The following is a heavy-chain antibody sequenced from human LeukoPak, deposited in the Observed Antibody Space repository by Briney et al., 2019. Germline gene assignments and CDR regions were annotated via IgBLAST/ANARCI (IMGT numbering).Heavy chain of an antibody. Sequence: SVKVSCKASGGTFSSYAISWVRQAPGQGLEWMGRIIPILGIANYAQKFQGRVTITADKSTSTAYMELSSLRSEDTAVYYCARDYYDSSGYSTNPYDAFDIWGQGTMVTVSS. V-gene: IGHV1-69*04. CDR2: IIPILGIA. CDR1: GGTFSSYA. D-gene: IGHD3-22*01. J-gene: IGHJ3*02. CDR3: ARDYYDSSGYSTNPYDAFDI.